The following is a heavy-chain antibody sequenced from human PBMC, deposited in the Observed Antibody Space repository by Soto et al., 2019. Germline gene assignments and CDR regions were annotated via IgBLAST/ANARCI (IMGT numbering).Heavy chain of an antibody. CDR3: ARVFRRAMHASAI. V-gene: IGHV4-59*01. J-gene: IGHJ3*02. CDR2: IYYSGST. D-gene: IGHD2-2*01. CDR1: EGTISGYC. Sequence: LQTLSLTYSVSEGTISGYCWSWIRQPPGKGLEWIGYIYYSGSTNYNPSLKSRVTISVDTSKNQFSLKLSSVTAADTAVYYCARVFRRAMHASAIWGQGTMVTGSS.